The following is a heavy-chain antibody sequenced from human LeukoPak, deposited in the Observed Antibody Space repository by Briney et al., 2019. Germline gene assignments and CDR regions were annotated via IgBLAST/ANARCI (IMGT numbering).Heavy chain of an antibody. CDR2: ISVSGGRT. Sequence: GGSLRLSCAASGFTFSNYDMSWVRQAPGKGLEWVSVISVSGGRTYYADSVKGRFTISRDNSKNTLYLQMNSLRAEETAVYYCAKTAYDYVWGSYRYIVFFESITDEYFDYWGQGTLVTVSS. CDR1: GFTFSNYD. J-gene: IGHJ4*02. CDR3: AKTAYDYVWGSYRYIVFFESITDEYFDY. D-gene: IGHD3-16*02. V-gene: IGHV3-23*01.